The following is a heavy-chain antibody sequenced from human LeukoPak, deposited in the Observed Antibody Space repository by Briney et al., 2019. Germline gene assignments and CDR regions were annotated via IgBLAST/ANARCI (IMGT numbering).Heavy chain of an antibody. CDR3: ARSWYNWNDAALDY. J-gene: IGHJ4*02. Sequence: GGSLRLSCAASGFTVSSNYMSWVRQAPGKGLEWVSVIYSGGSTYYADSVKGRFTISRDNSKNTLYLQMNSLRAEDTAVYYCARSWYNWNDAALDYWGQGTLVTVSS. CDR2: IYSGGST. V-gene: IGHV3-53*01. CDR1: GFTVSSNY. D-gene: IGHD1-1*01.